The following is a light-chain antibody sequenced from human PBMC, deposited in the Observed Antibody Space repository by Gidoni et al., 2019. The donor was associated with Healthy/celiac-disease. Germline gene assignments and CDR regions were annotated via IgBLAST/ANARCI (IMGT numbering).Light chain of an antibody. CDR2: GAS. CDR3: QQYGSSPQWT. Sequence: EIVLTQSPGTLSLSPGEIATLSCRASQSVSSSYLAWSQQKPGQAPRLLIYGASSRATGIPDRFSGGGSGTDFTLTISRLEPEDFAVYYCQQYGSSPQWTFXXXTKVEIK. CDR1: QSVSSSY. V-gene: IGKV3-20*01. J-gene: IGKJ1*01.